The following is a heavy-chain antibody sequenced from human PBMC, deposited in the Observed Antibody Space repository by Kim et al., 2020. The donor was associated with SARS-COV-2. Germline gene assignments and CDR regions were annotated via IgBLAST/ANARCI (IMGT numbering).Heavy chain of an antibody. Sequence: SETLSLTCTVSGGSISSYYWSWIRQPPGKGLEWIGYIYYSGSTNYNPSLKSRVTISVDTSKNQFSLKLSSVTAADTAVYYCARLGGGYARSNWFDPWGQGTLVTVSS. D-gene: IGHD5-12*01. CDR3: ARLGGGYARSNWFDP. V-gene: IGHV4-59*08. CDR2: IYYSGST. CDR1: GGSISSYY. J-gene: IGHJ5*02.